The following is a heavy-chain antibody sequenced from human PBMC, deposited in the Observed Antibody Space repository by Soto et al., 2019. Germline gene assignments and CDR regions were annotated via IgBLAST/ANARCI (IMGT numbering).Heavy chain of an antibody. CDR1: GFSISSGGYS. CDR3: ARGMTTVTTLDY. CDR2: IYHSGST. V-gene: IGHV4-30-2*01. Sequence: SETLSLTCAVSGFSISSGGYSWSWIRQPPGKGLEWIGYIYHSGSTYYNPSLKSRVTISVDRSKNQFSLKLSSVTAADTAVYYCARGMTTVTTLDYRGQGTLVTVSS. J-gene: IGHJ4*02. D-gene: IGHD4-4*01.